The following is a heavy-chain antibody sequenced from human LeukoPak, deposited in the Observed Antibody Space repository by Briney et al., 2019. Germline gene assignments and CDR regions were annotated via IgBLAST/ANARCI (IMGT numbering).Heavy chain of an antibody. CDR1: GGSFSGYY. V-gene: IGHV4-34*01. J-gene: IGHJ4*02. CDR3: ARGPLITMVRGVIPYFDY. Sequence: SETLSLTCAVYGGSFSGYYWSWIRQPPGKGLEWIGEINHSGSTNYNPSLKSRVTISVDTSKNQFSLKLSSVTAADTAVYYCARGPLITMVRGVIPYFDYWGQGTLVTVSS. CDR2: INHSGST. D-gene: IGHD3-10*01.